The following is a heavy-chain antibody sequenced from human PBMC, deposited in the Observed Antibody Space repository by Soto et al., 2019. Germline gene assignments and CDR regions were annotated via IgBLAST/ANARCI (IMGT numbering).Heavy chain of an antibody. Sequence: PSETLSLTCTVSGGSISSGGYYWSWIRQHPGKGLEWIGYIYYSGSTYYNPSLKSRVTISVDTSKNQFSLKLSSVTAADTAVYYCARDSYSGYGLGYWGQGTLVTVS. V-gene: IGHV4-31*03. D-gene: IGHD5-12*01. CDR2: IYYSGST. J-gene: IGHJ4*02. CDR1: GGSISSGGYY. CDR3: ARDSYSGYGLGY.